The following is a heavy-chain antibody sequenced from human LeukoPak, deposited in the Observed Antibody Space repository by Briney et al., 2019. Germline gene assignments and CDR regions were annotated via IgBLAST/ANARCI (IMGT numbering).Heavy chain of an antibody. CDR1: GGSISGGY. Sequence: SETLSLTCTVTGGSISGGYWSWIRQPPGRGLEWIGYVYTSGSTNYNPSLKSRVTISVDTSKSQFALKLSSVTAADTAVYYCAKSYFDYSTYYSYYFNLWGQGALVTVSS. J-gene: IGHJ4*02. CDR3: AKSYFDYSTYYSYYFNL. V-gene: IGHV4-4*09. CDR2: VYTSGST. D-gene: IGHD4-11*01.